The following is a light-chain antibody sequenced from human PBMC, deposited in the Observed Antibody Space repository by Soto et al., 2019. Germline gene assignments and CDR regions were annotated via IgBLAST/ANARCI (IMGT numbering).Light chain of an antibody. CDR1: QSVTSN. CDR2: GAS. Sequence: EIVMTQSPATLSLSPGERATLSCRASQSVTSNLAWYQQKPGQAPRLLISGASTRATGIPARFSGSGSGTDFTLTINGLQSEDVAVYFCQQYLKWPLTFGGGTKVEIK. J-gene: IGKJ4*01. V-gene: IGKV3-15*01. CDR3: QQYLKWPLT.